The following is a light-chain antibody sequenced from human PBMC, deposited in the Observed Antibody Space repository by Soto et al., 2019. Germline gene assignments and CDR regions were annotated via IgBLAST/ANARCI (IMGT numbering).Light chain of an antibody. CDR3: QQSSNWPPWT. V-gene: IGKV3-11*01. CDR2: DTS. J-gene: IGKJ1*01. Sequence: EIVLTQSPATLSLSPGERATLSCRASQSVSSYLAWYQQKPGQAPRLLIYDTSNRATGIPARFSGSGSGTDFTLTISSLEPEDFAVYYCQQSSNWPPWTFGQGTKVEFK. CDR1: QSVSSY.